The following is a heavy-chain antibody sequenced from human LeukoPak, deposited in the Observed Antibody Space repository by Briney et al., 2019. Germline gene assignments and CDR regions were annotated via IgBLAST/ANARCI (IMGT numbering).Heavy chain of an antibody. J-gene: IGHJ4*02. CDR3: ARVTVVGANHIDY. CDR1: GFTFSSYG. CDR2: ISSSSSTI. Sequence: PGGPLRLSCAASGFTFSSYGMMWVRQAPGKGLEWVSYISSSSSTIYYVDSVKGRFTISRDNANNSLYLQMNSLGDEDTAVYFCARVTVVGANHIDYWGQGTLVTVSS. D-gene: IGHD1-26*01. V-gene: IGHV3-48*02.